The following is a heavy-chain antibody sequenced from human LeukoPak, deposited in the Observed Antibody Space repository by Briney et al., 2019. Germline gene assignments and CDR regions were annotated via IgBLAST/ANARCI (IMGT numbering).Heavy chain of an antibody. CDR3: AKGESFAFAM. V-gene: IGHV3-23*01. J-gene: IGHJ3*02. CDR2: ISRSGPT. CDR1: GFTFSGYD. Sequence: TGGSLRLSCAASGFTFSGYDMQWVRQAPGKGLEWVSGISRSGPTYYRDSVKGRFTISRDNSKDTLYLQMDSLRAEDTATYYCAKGESFAFAMWGQGTMVTVFS.